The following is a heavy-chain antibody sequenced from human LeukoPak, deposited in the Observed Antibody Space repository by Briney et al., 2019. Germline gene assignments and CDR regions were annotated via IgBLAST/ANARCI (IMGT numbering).Heavy chain of an antibody. CDR1: GFSFNNYR. J-gene: IGHJ4*02. CDR2: IKQDGSEK. Sequence: GGSLRLSCVASGFSFNNYRMTWVRQAPGKGLELVANIKQDGSEKQYVDSVKGRFAISRDNAKKSLYLQINTLRAEDTAVYYCVRGPHIAATSYWGQGTLVTVSS. V-gene: IGHV3-7*03. CDR3: VRGPHIAATSY. D-gene: IGHD6-25*01.